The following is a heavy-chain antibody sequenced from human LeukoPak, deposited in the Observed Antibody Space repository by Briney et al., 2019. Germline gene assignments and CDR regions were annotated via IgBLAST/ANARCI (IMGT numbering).Heavy chain of an antibody. J-gene: IGHJ4*02. CDR3: ARGSYYYGSGSSPFDY. V-gene: IGHV4-59*01. D-gene: IGHD3-10*01. Sequence: SETLSLTCTVSGGSISSYYWSWIRQPPGKGLEWIGYIYYSGSTNYNPSLKGRVTISVDTSKNQFSLKLSSVTAADTAVYYCARGSYYYGSGSSPFDYWGQGTLVTVSS. CDR1: GGSISSYY. CDR2: IYYSGST.